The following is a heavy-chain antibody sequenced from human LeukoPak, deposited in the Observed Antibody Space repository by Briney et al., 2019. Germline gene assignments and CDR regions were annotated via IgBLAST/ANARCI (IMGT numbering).Heavy chain of an antibody. CDR2: INPSGHTT. J-gene: IGHJ6*03. CDR1: GYTFTTYN. Sequence: ASVKVSCKASGYTFTTYNINWVRQAPGQGLEWMGIINPSGHTTDYAQKFQGRVTMTRDTPTSTVYMELSSLRSDDTAVYYCAREGSGSSWWGGVYYYYYMDVWGKGTTVTVSS. V-gene: IGHV1-46*01. CDR3: AREGSGSSWWGGVYYYYYMDV. D-gene: IGHD6-13*01.